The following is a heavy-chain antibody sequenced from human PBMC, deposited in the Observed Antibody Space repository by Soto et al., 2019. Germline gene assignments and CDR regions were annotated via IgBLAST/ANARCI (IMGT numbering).Heavy chain of an antibody. V-gene: IGHV3-74*01. CDR1: GFTFSSYC. J-gene: IGHJ1*01. CDR3: AKGTVTKTKYFQH. Sequence: GGSLRLSCAASGFTFSSYCMHWVRQAPGRGLVWVSLITSDGSSTNYADSVKGRFTISRDNAKNTLYLQMNSLRAEDTAVYYCAKGTVTKTKYFQHWGQGTLVTVSS. CDR2: ITSDGSST. D-gene: IGHD4-17*01.